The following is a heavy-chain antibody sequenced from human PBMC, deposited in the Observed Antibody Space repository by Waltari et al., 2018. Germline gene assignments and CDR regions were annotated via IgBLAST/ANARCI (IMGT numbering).Heavy chain of an antibody. CDR1: GFTFSSYA. D-gene: IGHD3-22*01. Sequence: EVQLLESGGGLVQPGGSLRLSCAASGFTFSSYAMSWVRQAPGKGLEWVAAISGSGGSTYYAESVKGRFTISRDNSKNTLYLQMNSLRAEDTAVYYCAKGGGRSGYYYDSSGYSAFDIWGQGTMVTVSS. CDR3: AKGGGRSGYYYDSSGYSAFDI. CDR2: ISGSGGST. J-gene: IGHJ3*02. V-gene: IGHV3-23*01.